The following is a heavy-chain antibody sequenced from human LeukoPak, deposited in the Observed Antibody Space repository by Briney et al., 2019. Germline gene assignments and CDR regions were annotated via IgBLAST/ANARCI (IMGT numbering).Heavy chain of an antibody. J-gene: IGHJ4*02. CDR2: IYYSGRT. Sequence: SETLSLTCTVSVGSISSSSYYWGWIRQPPGKGLEWIGYIYYSGRTYYNPSLKSRVTISVDTSKNQFSLKLSSVTAADTAVYYCARSRFRTAMAPFDYWGQGTLVTVSS. CDR1: VGSISSSSYY. D-gene: IGHD5-18*01. CDR3: ARSRFRTAMAPFDY. V-gene: IGHV4-39*07.